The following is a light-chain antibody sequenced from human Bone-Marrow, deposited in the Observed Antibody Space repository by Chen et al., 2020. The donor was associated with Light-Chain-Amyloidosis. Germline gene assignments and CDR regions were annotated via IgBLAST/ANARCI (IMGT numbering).Light chain of an antibody. V-gene: IGKV1-39*01. CDR1: QNIGNY. CDR3: QQNYRPAQLT. J-gene: IGKJ4*01. Sequence: DIQMTQSPSSLSASVGDRVTITCRASQNIGNYLNWYQHRPGKAPNLLIYSTSSLLRGVPSRFSGSGSGKDFSLTISSLQPEEFATYDWQQNYRPAQLTFGGGITVE. CDR2: STS.